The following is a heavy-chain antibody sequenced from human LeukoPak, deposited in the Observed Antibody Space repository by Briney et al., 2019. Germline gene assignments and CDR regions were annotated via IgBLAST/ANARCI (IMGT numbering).Heavy chain of an antibody. CDR3: AAGYSGYDILTGYSLRAFDI. CDR2: IVVGSGNT. Sequence: RASVKVSCKASGFTFTSSAMQWVRQARGQRLEWIGWIVVGSGNTNYAQKFQERVTITRDMSTSTAYMELSSLRSEDTAVYYCAAGYSGYDILTGYSLRAFDIWGQGTMVTVSS. J-gene: IGHJ3*02. CDR1: GFTFTSSA. D-gene: IGHD3-9*01. V-gene: IGHV1-58*02.